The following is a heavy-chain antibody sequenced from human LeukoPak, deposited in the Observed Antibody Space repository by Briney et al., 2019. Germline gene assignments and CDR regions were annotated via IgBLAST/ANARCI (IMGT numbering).Heavy chain of an antibody. Sequence: SETLSLTCTVSGGSISSSSYYWGWIRQPPGKGLEWIGYMYYSGTTFYNPSLKSRVTISVDTSKNQFSLKLSSVTAADTAVYYCTRGRALKYSYGLDYYYGMDVWGQGTTVTVSS. J-gene: IGHJ6*02. V-gene: IGHV4-39*01. CDR3: TRGRALKYSYGLDYYYGMDV. CDR1: GGSISSSSYY. CDR2: MYYSGTT. D-gene: IGHD5-18*01.